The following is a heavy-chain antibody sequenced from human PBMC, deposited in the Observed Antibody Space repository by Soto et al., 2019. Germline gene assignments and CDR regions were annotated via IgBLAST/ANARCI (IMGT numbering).Heavy chain of an antibody. Sequence: QVQLXESGPGLVKPSETLSLTCTVSGDSISNYDWSWIRQPPGKGLEWIGYFSYRGSTNYNXXLXXXXXXXXXXXXXXXXXXXXXXXXXXXXXXXCXRVGAXYCSXATCPMAYWGQGALVTVSX. D-gene: IGHD2-15*01. CDR1: GDSISNYD. J-gene: IGHJ4*02. CDR2: FSYRGST. CDR3: XRVGAXYCSXATCPMAY. V-gene: IGHV4-59*01.